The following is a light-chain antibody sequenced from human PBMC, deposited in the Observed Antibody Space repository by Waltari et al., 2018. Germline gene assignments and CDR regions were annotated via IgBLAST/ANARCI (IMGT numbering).Light chain of an antibody. J-gene: IGKJ2*01. CDR3: QQYYSFPYT. CDR2: WAS. V-gene: IGKV4-1*01. CDR1: RSVLWDSNKKDY. Sequence: DIVMTQSPDSLAVSLGERATINCKSSRSVLWDSNKKDYLAWYQQKAGQPPKLLIYWASTREYGVPDRFSGSGSGTDFTLTIASLQAEDVAVYFCQQYYSFPYTFGQGTNLEIK.